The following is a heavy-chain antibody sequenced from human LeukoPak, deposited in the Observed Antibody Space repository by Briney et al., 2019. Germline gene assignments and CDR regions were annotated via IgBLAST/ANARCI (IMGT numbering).Heavy chain of an antibody. CDR1: GYTFTSYG. J-gene: IGHJ4*02. D-gene: IGHD3-22*01. V-gene: IGHV1-69*06. CDR2: IIPIFGTA. CDR3: ARQKRTRSYYYDSSGYRSHFDY. Sequence: SVKVSCKASGYTFTSYGISWVRQAPGQGLEWMGEIIPIFGTANYAQKFQGRVTITADKSTSTAYMELSSLRSEDTAVYYCARQKRTRSYYYDSSGYRSHFDYWGQGTLVTVSS.